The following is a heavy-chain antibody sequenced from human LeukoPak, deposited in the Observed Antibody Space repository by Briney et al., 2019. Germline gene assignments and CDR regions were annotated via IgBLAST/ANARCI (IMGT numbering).Heavy chain of an antibody. D-gene: IGHD4-23*01. J-gene: IGHJ6*02. V-gene: IGHV1-46*01. Sequence: ASVKVSCKASGYTFTGYYMHWVRQAPGQGLEWMGIINPSGGSTSYAQKFQGRVTMTRDTSTSTVYMELSSLRSEDTAVYYCARDRTVARYYYGMDVWGQGTTVTVSS. CDR1: GYTFTGYY. CDR3: ARDRTVARYYYGMDV. CDR2: INPSGGST.